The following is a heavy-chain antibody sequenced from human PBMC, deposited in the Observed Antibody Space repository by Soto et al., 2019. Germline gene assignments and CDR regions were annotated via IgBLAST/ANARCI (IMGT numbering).Heavy chain of an antibody. CDR1: GYSFTSYY. CDR3: ARQGRSRWYGHWFDH. CDR2: INPSSST. V-gene: IGHV1-46*01. D-gene: IGHD6-13*01. Sequence: GASVKVSCKASGYSFTSYYIHWVRQAPGQGLEWMGIINPSSSTTYAQKFQGRVTMTRDTSTSTVYMELSSLRSEDTAVYYCARQGRSRWYGHWFDHWGQGTLVTVS. J-gene: IGHJ5*02.